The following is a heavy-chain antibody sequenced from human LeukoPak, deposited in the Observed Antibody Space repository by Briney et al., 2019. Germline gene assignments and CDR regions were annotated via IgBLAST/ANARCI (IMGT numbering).Heavy chain of an antibody. D-gene: IGHD3-16*02. CDR2: ISSSSSYI. Sequence: GGSLRLSCAASGFIFSSYSMNWVRQAPGKGLEWVSSISSSSSYIYYADSVKGRFTISRDNAKNSLYLQMNSLRAEDTAVYYCAREISHDYVWGSYRYLDYWGQGTLVTVSS. J-gene: IGHJ4*02. CDR1: GFIFSSYS. CDR3: AREISHDYVWGSYRYLDY. V-gene: IGHV3-21*01.